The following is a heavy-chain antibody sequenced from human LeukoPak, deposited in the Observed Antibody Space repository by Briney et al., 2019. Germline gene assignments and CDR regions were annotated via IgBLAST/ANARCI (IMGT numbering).Heavy chain of an antibody. CDR2: ISGRGDNT. J-gene: IGHJ4*02. CDR1: GFMLTNYG. V-gene: IGHV3-23*01. D-gene: IGHD6-19*01. CDR3: AKGVAVAGTRPFDY. Sequence: GSLRLSCAASGFMLTNYGMNWVRQAPGKGLEWVSSISGRGDNTYYRDSVKGRFTISRDNSKNTLYLQMNSLRAEDTAVYYCAKGVAVAGTRPFDYWGQGTLVTVSS.